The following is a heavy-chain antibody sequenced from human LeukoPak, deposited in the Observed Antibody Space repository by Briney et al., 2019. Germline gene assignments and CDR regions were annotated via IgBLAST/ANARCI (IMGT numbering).Heavy chain of an antibody. J-gene: IGHJ4*02. CDR1: GGTFSSYA. CDR3: ARDRSLSPYYYGSGSYYNFVY. Sequence: VASVKVSCKASGGTFSSYAISWVRQAPGQGLEWMGGIIPIFGTANYAQKFQGRVTITADESTSTAYMELSSLRSEDTAVYYCARDRSLSPYYYGSGSYYNFVYWGQGTLVTVSS. V-gene: IGHV1-69*13. D-gene: IGHD3-10*01. CDR2: IIPIFGTA.